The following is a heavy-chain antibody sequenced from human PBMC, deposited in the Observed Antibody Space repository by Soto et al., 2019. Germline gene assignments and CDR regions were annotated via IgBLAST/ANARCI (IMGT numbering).Heavy chain of an antibody. V-gene: IGHV3-11*06. J-gene: IGHJ4*02. D-gene: IGHD6-6*01. CDR2: ISSSSSYT. CDR1: GFTFSDYY. CDR3: SYSSSSGGDY. Sequence: VGSLRLSCAASGFTFSDYYMSWIRQAPGKGLEWVSYISSSSSYTNYADSVKGRFTISRDNAKNSLYLQMNSLRAEDTAVYYCSYSSSSGGDYWGQGTLVTVSS.